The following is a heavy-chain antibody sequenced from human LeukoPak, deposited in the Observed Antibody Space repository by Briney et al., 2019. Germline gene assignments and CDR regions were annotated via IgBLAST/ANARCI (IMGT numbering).Heavy chain of an antibody. D-gene: IGHD2-15*01. V-gene: IGHV1-69*13. CDR1: GGTFSSYA. J-gene: IGHJ4*02. Sequence: GGSVRVSCKASGGTFSSYAMSWVRQAPGQGLEWMGGIIPIFGTANYAQKFRGRVTITADESTSTAYMELSSLRSEDTAVYHCASAYCSGGSCYFDYWGQGTLVTVSS. CDR2: IIPIFGTA. CDR3: ASAYCSGGSCYFDY.